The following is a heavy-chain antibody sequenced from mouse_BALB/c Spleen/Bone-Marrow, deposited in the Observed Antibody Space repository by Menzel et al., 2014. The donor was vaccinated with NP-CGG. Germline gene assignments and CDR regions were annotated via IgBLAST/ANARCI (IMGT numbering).Heavy chain of an antibody. J-gene: IGHJ1*01. CDR3: SRLRMITTYFDV. V-gene: IGHV5-9-3*01. CDR1: GFTFSTYA. Sequence: DVHLVESGGGLAKPGGSLQLSCAASGFTFSTYAMSWVRQTPEKRLEWVATISSGGSYTYYPDSVKGRFTISRDNAKNTLYLQMSSLRSEDTAMFYCSRLRMITTYFDVWGAGTTVTVAS. CDR2: ISSGGSYT. D-gene: IGHD2-4*01.